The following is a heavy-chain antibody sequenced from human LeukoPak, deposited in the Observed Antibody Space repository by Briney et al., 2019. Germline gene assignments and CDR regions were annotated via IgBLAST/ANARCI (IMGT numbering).Heavy chain of an antibody. J-gene: IGHJ4*02. CDR3: ARGRYSGTTYYFDY. V-gene: IGHV3-7*03. CDR1: GFNVGTNY. CDR2: IKKDGSET. D-gene: IGHD5-12*01. Sequence: GGSLRLSCAATGFNVGTNYMSWVRQVPGKGLEWVANIKKDGSETYYVDSVKGRFTISRDNAKNSLYLQMNSLRAEDTAMYYCARGRYSGTTYYFDYWGQGTLVTVSS.